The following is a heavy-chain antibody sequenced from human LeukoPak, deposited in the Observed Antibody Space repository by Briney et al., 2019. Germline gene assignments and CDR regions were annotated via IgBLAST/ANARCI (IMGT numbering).Heavy chain of an antibody. J-gene: IGHJ4*02. CDR1: GYTFTSYG. V-gene: IGHV1-18*04. CDR3: ARDRGTYCSSTSCYPMGY. Sequence: ASVKVSCKASGYTFTSYGISWVRQAPGQGLEWMGWISAYDGNTNYAQKLQGRVTMTTDTSTSTAYMELRSLRSDDTAVYYCARDRGTYCSSTSCYPMGYWGQGTLVTVSS. CDR2: ISAYDGNT. D-gene: IGHD2-2*01.